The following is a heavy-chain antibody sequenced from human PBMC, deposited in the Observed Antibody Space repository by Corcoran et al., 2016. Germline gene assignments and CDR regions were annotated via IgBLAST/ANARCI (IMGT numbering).Heavy chain of an antibody. V-gene: IGHV3-48*02. CDR1: GFTFSSYS. D-gene: IGHD3-3*01. Sequence: EVQLVESGGGLVQPGGSLRLSCAASGFTFSSYSMTWVRQAPGKGLEWVSYISSSSSTIYYADSVKGRFTISRDNAKNSLYLQMNSLRDEDTAVYYCARDQGSRVVDYGMDVWGQGTTVTVSS. CDR3: ARDQGSRVVDYGMDV. CDR2: ISSSSSTI. J-gene: IGHJ6*02.